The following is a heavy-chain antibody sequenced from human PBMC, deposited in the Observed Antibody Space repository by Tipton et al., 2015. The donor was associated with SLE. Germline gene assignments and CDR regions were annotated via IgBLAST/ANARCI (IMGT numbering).Heavy chain of an antibody. D-gene: IGHD6-19*01. Sequence: TLSLTCTVSGGSISSSTYSTSYYWSWVRQPAGKGLEWIGRSSYSNYNPSLKSRVTISVDTSRNQISLRLLSVTAADTAVYYCARTVEHLEKTDGYFNYYYMDVWGEGTTVTVS. CDR3: ARTVEHLEKTDGYFNYYYMDV. CDR1: GGSISSSTYSTSYY. J-gene: IGHJ6*03. CDR2: SSYS. V-gene: IGHV4-61*02.